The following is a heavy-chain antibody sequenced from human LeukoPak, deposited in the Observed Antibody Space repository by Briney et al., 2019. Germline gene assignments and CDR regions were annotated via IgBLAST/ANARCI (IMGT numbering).Heavy chain of an antibody. J-gene: IGHJ3*02. V-gene: IGHV3-30*04. CDR2: ISYDGSNK. Sequence: GRSLRLSCAATGFTFSSYAMHWVRQAPGKGLEWVAVISYDGSNKYYADSVKGRFTISRDNSKNTLYLQMNSLRAEDTAVCYCARDLVDCSVGSCYSGDALDIWGQGTMVTVSS. CDR1: GFTFSSYA. CDR3: ARDLVDCSVGSCYSGDALDI. D-gene: IGHD2-15*01.